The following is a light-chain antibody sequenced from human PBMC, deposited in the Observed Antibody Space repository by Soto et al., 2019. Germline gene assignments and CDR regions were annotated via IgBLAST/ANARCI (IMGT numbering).Light chain of an antibody. CDR1: QSISNW. V-gene: IGKV1-5*02. J-gene: IGKJ1*01. CDR3: QQYNIYS. Sequence: DIQLTQSNSTLPASVGDRVTIICRASQSISNWLAWYQQKPGTAPKVLIYHASNLQSGVPSRFSGSGSGTEFTLIISSLQPDDFATYYFQQYNIYSFGQGTKVDIK. CDR2: HAS.